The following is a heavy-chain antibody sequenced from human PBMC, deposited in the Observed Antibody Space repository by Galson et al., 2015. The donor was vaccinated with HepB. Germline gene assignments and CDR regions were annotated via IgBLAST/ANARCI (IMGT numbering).Heavy chain of an antibody. V-gene: IGHV3-7*03. CDR3: ARDFHYDFWSGTPYYFDY. J-gene: IGHJ4*02. D-gene: IGHD3-3*01. CDR1: GFTFSRNW. CDR2: INQDGSET. Sequence: SGFTFSRNWMSWVRQAPGKGLEWVARINQDGSETSYVDSVKGRFAISRDNDKKSLFLQMNSLRAEDTAVYYCARDFHYDFWSGTPYYFDYWGQGTLVTVSS.